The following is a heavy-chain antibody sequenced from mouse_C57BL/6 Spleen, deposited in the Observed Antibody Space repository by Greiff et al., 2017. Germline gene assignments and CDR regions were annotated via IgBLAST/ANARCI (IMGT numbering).Heavy chain of an antibody. J-gene: IGHJ1*03. V-gene: IGHV1-53*01. Sequence: QVQLQQSGTELVKPGASVKLSCKASGYTFTSYWMHWVKQRPGQGLEWIGNINPSNGGTNYNEKFKSKATLTVDKSSSTAYMQLSSLTSEDSAVYYCASNLYYGSSLGWYFDVWGTGTTVTVSS. CDR1: GYTFTSYW. D-gene: IGHD1-1*01. CDR3: ASNLYYGSSLGWYFDV. CDR2: INPSNGGT.